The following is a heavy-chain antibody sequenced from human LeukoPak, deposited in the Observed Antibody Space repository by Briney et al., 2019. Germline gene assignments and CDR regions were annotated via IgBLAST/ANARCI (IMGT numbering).Heavy chain of an antibody. J-gene: IGHJ4*02. V-gene: IGHV3-23*01. CDR3: VKVQPEINALGFY. CDR1: KSTFSTYA. CDR2: ISGSGGST. D-gene: IGHD7-27*01. Sequence: GGSLRLSCAASKSTFSTYAMIWVRQAPGKGLEWVSGISGSGGSTSHADSVKGRFTVSRDNSKNMLYLQMNSLRAEDTAVYYCVKVQPEINALGFYWGQGTLVTVSS.